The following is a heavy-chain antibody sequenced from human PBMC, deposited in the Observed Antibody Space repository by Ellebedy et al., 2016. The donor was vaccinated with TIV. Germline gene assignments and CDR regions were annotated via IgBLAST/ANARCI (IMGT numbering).Heavy chain of an antibody. CDR2: INAGNGNT. D-gene: IGHD5-18*01. V-gene: IGHV1-3*01. J-gene: IGHJ6*02. CDR1: GYTFTSYA. Sequence: ASVKVSCKASGYTFTSYAMHWVRQAPGQRLEWMGWINAGNGNTKYSQKFQGRVTITRDTSASTAYMELSSLRSEDTAVYYCASKTVDTAMAYYYYGMDVWGQGTTVTVSS. CDR3: ASKTVDTAMAYYYYGMDV.